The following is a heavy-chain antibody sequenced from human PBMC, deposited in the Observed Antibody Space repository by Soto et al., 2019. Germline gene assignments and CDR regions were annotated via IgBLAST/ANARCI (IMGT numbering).Heavy chain of an antibody. Sequence: ASVKVSCKASGGTFSSYAISWVRQAPGQGLEWMGGIIPIFGTANYAQKFQGRVTITADESTSTAYMELSSLRSEDTAVYYCARAPALNYYDSSGYVPYYFDYWGQGTLVTVSS. J-gene: IGHJ4*02. CDR2: IIPIFGTA. CDR3: ARAPALNYYDSSGYVPYYFDY. CDR1: GGTFSSYA. D-gene: IGHD3-22*01. V-gene: IGHV1-69*13.